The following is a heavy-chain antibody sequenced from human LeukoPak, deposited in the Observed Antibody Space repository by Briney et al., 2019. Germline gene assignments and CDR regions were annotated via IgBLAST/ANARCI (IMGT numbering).Heavy chain of an antibody. D-gene: IGHD2-2*01. J-gene: IGHJ4*02. CDR2: IYYSGST. V-gene: IGHV4-39*01. CDR1: GGSISSSSYY. Sequence: PSETLSLTCTVSGGSISSSSYYWGWIRQPPGKGLEWIGSIYYSGSTYYNPSLKSRVTISVDTSKNQFSLKLSSVTAADTAAYYCARRGRGGGVVPAADLDYWGQGTLVTVSS. CDR3: ARRGRGGGVVPAADLDY.